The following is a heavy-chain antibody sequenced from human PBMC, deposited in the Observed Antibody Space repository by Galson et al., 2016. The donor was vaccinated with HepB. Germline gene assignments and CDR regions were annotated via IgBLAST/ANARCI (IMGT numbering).Heavy chain of an antibody. V-gene: IGHV4-31*03. Sequence: TLSLTCTVSGGSIVDGGYHLSWIRQHPGMALEWIGSVYYSGSASYSPSLQSRVVISLDTSKTQFSLKLSSVTAADTAAYYCARSLKWGFFDDWGQGSLVTVSS. CDR1: GGSIVDGGYH. CDR2: VYYSGSA. J-gene: IGHJ4*02. D-gene: IGHD1-26*01. CDR3: ARSLKWGFFDD.